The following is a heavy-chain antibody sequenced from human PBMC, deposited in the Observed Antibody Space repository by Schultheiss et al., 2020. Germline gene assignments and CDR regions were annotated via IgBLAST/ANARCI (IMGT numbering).Heavy chain of an antibody. Sequence: GGSLRLSCAASGFTVSSNYMTWVRQAPGKGLEWVSSISSSSSYIYYADSVKGRFTISRDNSKNTLYLQMNSLRAEDTAVYYCAKDLDGYNDGDYWGQGTLVTVSS. D-gene: IGHD5-24*01. J-gene: IGHJ4*02. CDR2: ISSSSSYI. V-gene: IGHV3-21*01. CDR3: AKDLDGYNDGDY. CDR1: GFTVSSNY.